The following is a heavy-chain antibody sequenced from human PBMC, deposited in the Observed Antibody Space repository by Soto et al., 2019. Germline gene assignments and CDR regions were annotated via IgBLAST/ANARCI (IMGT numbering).Heavy chain of an antibody. CDR1: GYTFTNFG. CDR2: ISAYNGNT. Sequence: GASVKVSCKASGYTFTNFGISWVRQAPGQGLEWMGWISAYNGNTNYAQKFQGRVTMTTDTSTSTAYMEVRSLGFDDTAVYYCARGGTPTDYWGQGPLVTVSS. J-gene: IGHJ4*02. V-gene: IGHV1-18*01. D-gene: IGHD3-16*01. CDR3: ARGGTPTDY.